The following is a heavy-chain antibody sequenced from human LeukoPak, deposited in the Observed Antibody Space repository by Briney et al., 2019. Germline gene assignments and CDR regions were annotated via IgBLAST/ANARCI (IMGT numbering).Heavy chain of an antibody. D-gene: IGHD3-9*01. CDR2: ISYDGSNK. J-gene: IGHJ4*02. Sequence: GGSLRLSCAASGFTFSSYAMHWVRQAPGKGLEWVAVISYDGSNKYYADSVKGRFTISRDNSKNTLYLQMNSLRAEDTAMYYCARSAPTYYDILTGYPLWGYYFDYWGQGTLVTVSS. CDR3: ARSAPTYYDILTGYPLWGYYFDY. V-gene: IGHV3-30-3*01. CDR1: GFTFSSYA.